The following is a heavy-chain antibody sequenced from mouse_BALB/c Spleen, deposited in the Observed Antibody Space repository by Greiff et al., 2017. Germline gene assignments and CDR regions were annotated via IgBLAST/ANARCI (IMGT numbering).Heavy chain of an antibody. CDR2: IRNKANGYTT. Sequence: DVMLVESGGGLVQPGGSLRLSCATSGFTFTDYYMSWVRQPPGKALEWLGFIRNKANGYTTEYSASVKGRFTISRDNTQRILYLQMNALRAEDSATYYAARDGYIYTTAYWGQGTSVTVSA. CDR3: ARDGYIYTTAY. J-gene: IGHJ4*01. V-gene: IGHV7-3*02. D-gene: IGHD2-2*01. CDR1: GFTFTDYY.